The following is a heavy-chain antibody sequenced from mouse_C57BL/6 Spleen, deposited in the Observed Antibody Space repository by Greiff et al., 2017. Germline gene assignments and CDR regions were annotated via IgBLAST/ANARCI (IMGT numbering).Heavy chain of an antibody. J-gene: IGHJ2*01. CDR3: ARGMGRGYFDY. D-gene: IGHD4-1*01. CDR2: IDPSDSYT. CDR1: GYTFTSYW. Sequence: QVQLQQPGAELVMPGASVKLSCKASGYTFTSYWMHWVKQRPGQGLEWIGEIDPSDSYTNYNQKFKGKATLTVDKSSSTAYMQLSSLTSEDSAVYECARGMGRGYFDYWGQGTTLTVSS. V-gene: IGHV1-69*01.